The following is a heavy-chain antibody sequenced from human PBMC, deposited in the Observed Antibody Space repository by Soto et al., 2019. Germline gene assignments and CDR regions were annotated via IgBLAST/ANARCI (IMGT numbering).Heavy chain of an antibody. CDR3: ARDVSPGSGPYYLDAFGM. Sequence: EVQLVESGGGLVQPGESLRLSCAASGFTFSDYWMTWVRQAPGKGLEWVANIKKDESKKSYLDSVRGRFTISRDNARNSLYLQMDSLGAEDTALYYCARDVSPGSGPYYLDAFGMWGQGTMVTVSS. J-gene: IGHJ3*02. D-gene: IGHD3-22*01. CDR1: GFTFSDYW. V-gene: IGHV3-7*05. CDR2: IKKDESKK.